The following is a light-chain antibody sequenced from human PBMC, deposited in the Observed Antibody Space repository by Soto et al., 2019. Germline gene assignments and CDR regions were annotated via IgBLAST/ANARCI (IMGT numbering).Light chain of an antibody. V-gene: IGKV1-8*01. CDR2: AAS. CDR3: QHYNNWPPWT. J-gene: IGKJ1*01. Sequence: LQKSGTAPKRLIYAASTLHAGGTSRFSGGGSGTKFTLPISGRQAADFAVYYCQHYNNWPPWTFGQGTKVDI.